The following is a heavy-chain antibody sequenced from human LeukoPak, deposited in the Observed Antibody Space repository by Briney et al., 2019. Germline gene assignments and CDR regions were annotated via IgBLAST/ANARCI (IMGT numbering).Heavy chain of an antibody. D-gene: IGHD6-19*01. Sequence: GESLKISCKGSGYSFTNYWIGWVRQMPGKGLEWMGIIYPGDSDTRYSPSFQGQVTISADKSTSTAYLQWSSLKASDTATYYCARFSHSSGWFTGYFDYWGQGTLVTVSS. CDR3: ARFSHSSGWFTGYFDY. CDR1: GYSFTNYW. CDR2: IYPGDSDT. V-gene: IGHV5-51*01. J-gene: IGHJ4*02.